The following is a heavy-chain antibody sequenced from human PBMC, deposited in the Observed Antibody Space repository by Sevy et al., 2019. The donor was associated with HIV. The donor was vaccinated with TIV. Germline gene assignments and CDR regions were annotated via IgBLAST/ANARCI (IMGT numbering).Heavy chain of an antibody. CDR1: GFTFSNYA. CDR3: AKDITTIVGDAFDI. V-gene: IGHV3-23*01. D-gene: IGHD3-22*01. CDR2: IGHSGSDT. J-gene: IGHJ3*02. Sequence: GGSLRLSCAASGFTFSNYAMSWVRQAPGEGLEWVSAIGHSGSDTFYGDSVKGRFTISRDNSKNTLYLQRNRLRGEDTALYYCAKDITTIVGDAFDIWGQGTMVTVSS.